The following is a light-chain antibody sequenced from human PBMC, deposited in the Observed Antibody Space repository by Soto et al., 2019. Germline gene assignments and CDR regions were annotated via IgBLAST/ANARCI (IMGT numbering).Light chain of an antibody. V-gene: IGLV2-14*03. CDR1: SSDVGAYND. CDR3: SSDTSSSTLV. CDR2: DVT. J-gene: IGLJ2*01. Sequence: QSALTQPASVSGSPGQSVTISCTGTSSDVGAYNDVSWYQQHPGKAPKFMIYDVTNRPSGVSHRFSGSKSGTTASLTISGLHAEDEAYYYCSSDTSSSTLVFGGGTKLTVL.